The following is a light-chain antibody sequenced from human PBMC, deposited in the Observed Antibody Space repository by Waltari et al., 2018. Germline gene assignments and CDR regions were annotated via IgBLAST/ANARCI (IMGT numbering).Light chain of an antibody. J-gene: IGLJ2*01. Sequence: QAVVTQEPSLTVSPGGTVTLTCGSSSGAVTRGPSPYWFQEKPGQAPRTLIYGTNNKHSWTPARFSGSLLGGNATLTLSGAQPEDEADYYCLLSYGGEVLFGGGTRLTVL. CDR1: SGAVTRGPS. CDR2: GTN. V-gene: IGLV7-46*01. CDR3: LLSYGGEVL.